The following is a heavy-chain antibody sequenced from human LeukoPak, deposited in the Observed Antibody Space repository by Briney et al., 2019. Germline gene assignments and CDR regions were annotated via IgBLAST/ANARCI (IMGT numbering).Heavy chain of an antibody. J-gene: IGHJ5*02. CDR1: GFTFSSYD. Sequence: GGSLRLSCAASGFTFSSYDMHWVRQAPGKGLEWVSAIGTAGDTYYPGSVKGRFTISRENAKNSLYLQMNSLRAGDTAVYYCARGRKAVAGGGFDPWGQGTLVTVSS. D-gene: IGHD6-19*01. CDR2: IGTAGDT. CDR3: ARGRKAVAGGGFDP. V-gene: IGHV3-13*01.